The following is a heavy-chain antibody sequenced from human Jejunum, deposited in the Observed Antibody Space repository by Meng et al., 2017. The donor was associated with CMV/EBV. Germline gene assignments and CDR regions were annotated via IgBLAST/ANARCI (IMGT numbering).Heavy chain of an antibody. V-gene: IGHV3-21*01. Sequence: FPFSTYSMRWVRQAPGKGLEWVSSISDTSSFIYYEDSVKGRFTISRDNAKNSLYLQMNSLRAEDTALYYCARGTCTSSSCPLFDYWGQGTLVTVSS. D-gene: IGHD2-15*01. J-gene: IGHJ4*02. CDR3: ARGTCTSSSCPLFDY. CDR1: FPFSTYS. CDR2: ISDTSSFI.